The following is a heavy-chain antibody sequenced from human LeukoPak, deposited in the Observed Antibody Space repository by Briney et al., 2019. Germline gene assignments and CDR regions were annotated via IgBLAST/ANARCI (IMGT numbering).Heavy chain of an antibody. V-gene: IGHV7-4-1*02. CDR3: AREGRQWLTPDDY. CDR1: GYTFTSYA. CDR2: INTNTGNP. Sequence: ASVTVSFKASGYTFTSYAMNWVRQAPGQGLEWMGWINTNTGNPTYAQGFTGRFVFSLDTSVSTAYLQISSLKAEDTAVYYCAREGRQWLTPDDYWGQGTLVTVSS. D-gene: IGHD6-19*01. J-gene: IGHJ4*02.